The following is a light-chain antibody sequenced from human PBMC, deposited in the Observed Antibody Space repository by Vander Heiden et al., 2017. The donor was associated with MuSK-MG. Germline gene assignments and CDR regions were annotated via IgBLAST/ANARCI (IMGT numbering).Light chain of an antibody. CDR2: DAS. Sequence: EIVLTQSPATLSLSPGERATLSCRASQSVRNYLAWYQQKPGQAPRLLIYDASNRATGIPARFSGSGYGTDFTLTISSREPEDFAVYYCQQHNNWPPITFGQGTQMEIK. CDR1: QSVRNY. V-gene: IGKV3-11*01. J-gene: IGKJ5*01. CDR3: QQHNNWPPIT.